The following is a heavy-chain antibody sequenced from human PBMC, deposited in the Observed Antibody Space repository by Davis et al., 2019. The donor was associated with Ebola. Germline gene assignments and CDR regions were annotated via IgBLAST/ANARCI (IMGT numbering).Heavy chain of an antibody. V-gene: IGHV3-53*04. D-gene: IGHD6-19*01. J-gene: IGHJ6*02. CDR1: GFTFSSYA. CDR3: ARGGSIAVAGIMDYYYYYGMDV. Sequence: GESLKISCAASGFTFSSYAMSWVRQAPGKGLEWVSVIYSGGSTYYADSVKGRFTISRHNSKNTLYLQMNSLRAEDTAVYYCARGGSIAVAGIMDYYYYYGMDVWGQGTTVTVSS. CDR2: IYSGGST.